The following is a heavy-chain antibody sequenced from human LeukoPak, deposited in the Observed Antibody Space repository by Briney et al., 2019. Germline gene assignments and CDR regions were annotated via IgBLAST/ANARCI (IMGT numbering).Heavy chain of an antibody. V-gene: IGHV1-2*02. CDR2: INPNSGGT. CDR1: GYTFTGYY. D-gene: IGHD2/OR15-2a*01. Sequence: ASVKVSCKASGYTFTGYYIHWVRQAPGQGLEWMGWINPNSGGTNYAQKFQGRVTMTRDTSISTAYMELSRLRSDDTAVYYCASALPFTLFPSPTWGQGTLVTVSS. J-gene: IGHJ5*02. CDR3: ASALPFTLFPSPT.